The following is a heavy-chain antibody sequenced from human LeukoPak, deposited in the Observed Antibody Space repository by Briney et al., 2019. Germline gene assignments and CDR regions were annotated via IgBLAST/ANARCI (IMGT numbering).Heavy chain of an antibody. CDR3: ARDPPRRDGSRRPVNWFDP. J-gene: IGHJ5*02. V-gene: IGHV1-69*13. Sequence: ASVKVSCKASGGTFSSYAISWVRQAPGQVLEWIGGIIPIFGTANYAQKFQGRVTITADASTSTAYMELSSLRSEDTAVYYCARDPPRRDGSRRPVNWFDPWGQGTLVTVSS. CDR1: GGTFSSYA. CDR2: IIPIFGTA. D-gene: IGHD3-10*01.